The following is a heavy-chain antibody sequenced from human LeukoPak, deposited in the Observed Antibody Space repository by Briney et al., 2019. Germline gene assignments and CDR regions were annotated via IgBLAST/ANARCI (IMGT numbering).Heavy chain of an antibody. D-gene: IGHD4-4*01. CDR1: GGSFSGYY. CDR2: INHSGST. CDR3: ARETLTTVRS. V-gene: IGHV4-34*01. J-gene: IGHJ4*02. Sequence: SETLSLTCAVYGGSFSGYYWSWIRQPPGKGLEWIGEINHSGSTNYNPFLKSRVTISVDTSKNQFSLKLSSVTAADTAVYYCARETLTTVRSWGQGTLVTVSS.